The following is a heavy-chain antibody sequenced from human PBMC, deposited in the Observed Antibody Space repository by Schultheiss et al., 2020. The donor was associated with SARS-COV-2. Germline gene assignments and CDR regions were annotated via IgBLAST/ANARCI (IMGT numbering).Heavy chain of an antibody. Sequence: ASVKVSCKASGYTFTGYYMHWVRQAPGQGLEWMGWINPNSGGTNYAQKFQGRVTMTRDTSISTAYMELSRLRSDDTAVYYCARGYNWNDVGLNYWGQGTLVTVSS. D-gene: IGHD1-20*01. J-gene: IGHJ4*02. V-gene: IGHV1-2*02. CDR3: ARGYNWNDVGLNY. CDR2: INPNSGGT. CDR1: GYTFTGYY.